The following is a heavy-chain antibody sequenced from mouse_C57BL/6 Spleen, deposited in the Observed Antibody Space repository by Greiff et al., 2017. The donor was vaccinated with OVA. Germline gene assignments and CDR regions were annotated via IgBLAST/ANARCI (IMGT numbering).Heavy chain of an antibody. D-gene: IGHD1-1*01. J-gene: IGHJ3*01. V-gene: IGHV1-64*01. Sequence: QVQLQQPGAELVKPGASVKLSCKACGEVVGGDCMHWGTHSPLQGHDRIVLHHPNSGSTNYNEKFKSKATLTVDKSSSTAYMQLSSLTSEDSAVYDCARRDYGSSYWFAYWGQGTLVTVSA. CDR2: HHPNSGST. CDR1: GEVVGGDC. CDR3: ARRDYGSSYWFAY.